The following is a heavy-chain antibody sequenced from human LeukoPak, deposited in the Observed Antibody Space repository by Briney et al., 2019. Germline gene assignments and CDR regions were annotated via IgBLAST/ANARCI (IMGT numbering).Heavy chain of an antibody. CDR2: IIPIFGTA. V-gene: IGHV1-69*06. CDR3: ATNLVVIWGSLNY. J-gene: IGHJ4*02. CDR1: GGTFSSYA. Sequence: ASVKVSCKASGGTFSSYAISWVRQAPGQGLEWMGGIIPIFGTANYAQKFQGRVTMTEDTSTDTAYMELSSLRSEDTAVYYCATNLVVIWGSLNYWGQGTLVTVSS. D-gene: IGHD3-16*01.